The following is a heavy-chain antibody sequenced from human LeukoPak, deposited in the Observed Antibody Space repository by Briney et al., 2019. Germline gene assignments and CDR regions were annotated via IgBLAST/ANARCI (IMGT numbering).Heavy chain of an antibody. CDR1: GFTFRSYG. Sequence: PGGSLRLSCAASGFTFRSYGTHWVRQAPGKGLEWVAYIQNDGSNEQYADSVKGRFSISRDSSKNILYLQMNSLRAEDTAVYYCAKDRCSNGIGCYYYYMDVWGKGTTVTISS. D-gene: IGHD2-8*01. J-gene: IGHJ6*03. CDR3: AKDRCSNGIGCYYYYMDV. CDR2: IQNDGSNE. V-gene: IGHV3-30*02.